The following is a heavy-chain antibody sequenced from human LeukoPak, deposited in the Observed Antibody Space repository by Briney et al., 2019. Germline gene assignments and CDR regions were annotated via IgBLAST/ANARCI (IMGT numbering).Heavy chain of an antibody. D-gene: IGHD5-24*01. CDR3: AKGRKPDGLYNLDS. CDR2: VIGNNAKT. J-gene: IGHJ4*02. V-gene: IGHV3-23*01. Sequence: GGSLRLSCAASGFSFTTYAMNWVRQAPGQGLEWVSIVIGNNAKTSYADSVKGRFTISKDNSKNTLYLQMNSLRVEDTAIYYWAKGRKPDGLYNLDSWGQGTLVIVSS. CDR1: GFSFTTYA.